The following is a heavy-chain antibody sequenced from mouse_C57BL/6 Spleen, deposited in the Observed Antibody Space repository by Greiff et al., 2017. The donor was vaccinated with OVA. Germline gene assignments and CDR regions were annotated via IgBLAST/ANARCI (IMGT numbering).Heavy chain of an antibody. CDR3: TRYCNGSSPFDY. V-gene: IGHV14-1*01. Sequence: VQLQQSGAELVRPGASVKLSCTASGFNITDYYMHWVKQRPEQGLAWIGWIDPEGGDTEYAPKFQGKATMTADTSSNTAYLQLSSLTSEDTAVYYCTRYCNGSSPFDYWGQGTTLTVSS. CDR2: IDPEGGDT. D-gene: IGHD1-1*01. J-gene: IGHJ2*01. CDR1: GFNITDYY.